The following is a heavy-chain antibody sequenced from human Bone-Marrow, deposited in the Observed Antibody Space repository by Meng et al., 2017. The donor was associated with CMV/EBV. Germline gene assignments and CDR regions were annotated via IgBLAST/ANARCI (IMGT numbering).Heavy chain of an antibody. CDR2: ISYDGSNK. J-gene: IGHJ4*02. CDR3: ARDPRGSYQGIFDY. D-gene: IGHD1-26*01. Sequence: SLKISCAASGFTFSSYSMNWVRQAPGKGLEWVAVISYDGSNKYYADSVKGRFTISRDNSKNTLYLQMNSLRAEDTAVYYCARDPRGSYQGIFDYWGQGTLVTVSS. CDR1: GFTFSSYS. V-gene: IGHV3-30*03.